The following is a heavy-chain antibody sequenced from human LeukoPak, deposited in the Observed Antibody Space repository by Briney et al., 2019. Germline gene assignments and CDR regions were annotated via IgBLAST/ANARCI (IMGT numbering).Heavy chain of an antibody. Sequence: ASVKVSCKASGYTFTSYYMHWVRQAPGEGLEWMGIINPSGGSTSYAQKFQGRVTMTRDTSTSTVYMELSSLRSEDTAVYYCARADSSGWYVGYFDYWGHETLVTVSS. CDR3: ARADSSGWYVGYFDY. V-gene: IGHV1-46*03. J-gene: IGHJ4*01. D-gene: IGHD6-19*01. CDR1: GYTFTSYY. CDR2: INPSGGST.